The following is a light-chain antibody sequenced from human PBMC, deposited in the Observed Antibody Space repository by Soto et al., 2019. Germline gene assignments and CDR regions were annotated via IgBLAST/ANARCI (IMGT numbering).Light chain of an antibody. Sequence: DIPMTQSPSTLSTSVGDRVTITCRASQDISSWLAWYQQKPGKALKLLIFDASTLESGVPSRFSGSGSGTDFTLTISSLQPDDFATYYCQQYNSYPFTFGPGTKVDIK. V-gene: IGKV1-5*01. CDR1: QDISSW. CDR2: DAS. J-gene: IGKJ3*01. CDR3: QQYNSYPFT.